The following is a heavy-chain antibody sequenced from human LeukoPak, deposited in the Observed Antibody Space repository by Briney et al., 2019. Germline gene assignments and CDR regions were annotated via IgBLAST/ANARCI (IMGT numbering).Heavy chain of an antibody. CDR3: ARENHGYPTDYYGMDV. D-gene: IGHD5-24*01. J-gene: IGHJ6*02. Sequence: GGSLRLSCAASGFTFSSYWMSWVRQAPGKGLEWVANIKQDGSEKYYVDSVKGRFTISRDNAKNSLYLQMNSLRAEDTAVYYCARENHGYPTDYYGMDVWGQGTTVTVSS. V-gene: IGHV3-7*01. CDR1: GFTFSSYW. CDR2: IKQDGSEK.